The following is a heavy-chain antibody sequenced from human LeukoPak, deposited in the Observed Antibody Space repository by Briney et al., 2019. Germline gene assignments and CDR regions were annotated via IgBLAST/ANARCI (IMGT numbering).Heavy chain of an antibody. V-gene: IGHV3-7*01. CDR3: ARDKIVGATLLDY. J-gene: IGHJ4*02. CDR1: GFTFSSYW. D-gene: IGHD1-26*01. CDR2: IKQGGSEK. Sequence: GGSLRLSCAASGFTFSSYWMSWVRQAPGKGLEWVANIKQGGSEKYYVDSVKGRFTISRDNAKNSLYLQMNSLRAEDTAVYYCARDKIVGATLLDYWGQGTLVTVSS.